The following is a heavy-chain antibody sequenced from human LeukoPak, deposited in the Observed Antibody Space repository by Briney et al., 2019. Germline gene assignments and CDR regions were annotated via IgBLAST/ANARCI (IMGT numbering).Heavy chain of an antibody. CDR2: MNPNSGNT. D-gene: IGHD6-6*01. Sequence: RASVKVSCKASGGTFSSYAISWVRQATGQGLEWMGWMNPNSGNTGYAQKFQGRVTMTRNTSISTAYMELSSLRSEDTAVYYCARREYSSSSEVWFDPWGQGTLVTVSS. CDR1: GGTFSSYA. CDR3: ARREYSSSSEVWFDP. V-gene: IGHV1-8*02. J-gene: IGHJ5*02.